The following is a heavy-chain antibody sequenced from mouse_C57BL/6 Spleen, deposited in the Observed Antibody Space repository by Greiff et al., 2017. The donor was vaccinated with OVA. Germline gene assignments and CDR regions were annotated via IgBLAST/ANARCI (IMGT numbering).Heavy chain of an antibody. CDR1: GYTFTSYW. D-gene: IGHD4-1*01. CDR3: ARKLGRVDWYFDV. CDR2: IDPSDSYT. Sequence: QVQLQQPGAELAKPGASVKLSCKASGYTFTSYWMQWVKQRPGQGLEWIGEIDPSDSYTNYNQKFKGKATLTVDTSSSTAYMQLSSLTSEDSAVYYCARKLGRVDWYFDVWGTGTTVTVSS. J-gene: IGHJ1*03. V-gene: IGHV1-50*01.